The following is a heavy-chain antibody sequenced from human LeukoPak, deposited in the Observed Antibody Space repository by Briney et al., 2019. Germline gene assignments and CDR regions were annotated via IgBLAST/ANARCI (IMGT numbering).Heavy chain of an antibody. CDR1: GGSISSSSYY. J-gene: IGHJ3*02. Sequence: PSETLSLTCTVSGGSISSSSYYWGWIRQPPGKGLEWIGSIYYSGSTYYNPSLKSRVTISVDTSKNQFSLKLSSVTAADTAVYYCARARPTTGTTGAFDIWGQGTMVTVSS. CDR2: IYYSGST. V-gene: IGHV4-39*07. D-gene: IGHD1-1*01. CDR3: ARARPTTGTTGAFDI.